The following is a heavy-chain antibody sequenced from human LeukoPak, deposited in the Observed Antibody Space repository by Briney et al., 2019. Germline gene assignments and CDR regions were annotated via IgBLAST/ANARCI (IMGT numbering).Heavy chain of an antibody. V-gene: IGHV3-23*01. CDR1: GFTFSSYG. CDR2: ISGSGGST. Sequence: PGGSLRLSCAASGFTFSSYGMSWVRQAPGKGLEWVSAISGSGGSTYYADSVKGRFTISRDNSKNTLYLQMNSLRAEDTAVYYCAKGLPIVVVMGAFDIWGQGTMVTVPS. J-gene: IGHJ3*02. CDR3: AKGLPIVVVMGAFDI. D-gene: IGHD3-22*01.